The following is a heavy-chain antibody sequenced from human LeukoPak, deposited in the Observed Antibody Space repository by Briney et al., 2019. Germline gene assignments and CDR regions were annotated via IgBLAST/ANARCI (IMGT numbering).Heavy chain of an antibody. CDR2: INHSGST. D-gene: IGHD6-6*01. CDR3: ARGLGSSSLGGY. CDR1: GGSISSSNW. V-gene: IGHV4-4*02. Sequence: SGTLSLTCAVSGGSISSSNWWSWVRQPPGKGLEWIGEINHSGSTNYNPSLKSRVTISVDTSKNQFSLKLSSVTAADTAVYYCARGLGSSSLGGYWGQGTLVTVSS. J-gene: IGHJ4*02.